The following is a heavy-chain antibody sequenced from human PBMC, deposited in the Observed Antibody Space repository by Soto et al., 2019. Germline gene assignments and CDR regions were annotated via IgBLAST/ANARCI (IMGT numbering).Heavy chain of an antibody. CDR3: ASGIHSSGWERDYYYGMDV. V-gene: IGHV1-3*01. D-gene: IGHD6-19*01. CDR1: GYTFTSYA. Sequence: QVQLVQSGAEVKKPGASVKVSCKASGYTFTSYAMHWVRQAPGQRLEWMGWINAGNGNKKYSQKFQGRVTITRDTSASTAYMELSSLRSEDTAVYYCASGIHSSGWERDYYYGMDVWGQGTTVTVSS. J-gene: IGHJ6*02. CDR2: INAGNGNK.